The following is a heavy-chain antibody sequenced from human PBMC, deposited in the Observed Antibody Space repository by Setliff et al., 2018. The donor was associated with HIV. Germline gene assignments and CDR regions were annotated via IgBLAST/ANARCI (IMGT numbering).Heavy chain of an antibody. CDR1: GGSFSDYY. D-gene: IGHD6-19*01. V-gene: IGHV4-34*01. CDR3: ARSKYSSGWYSDHDAFDI. J-gene: IGHJ3*02. CDR2: INHSGRT. Sequence: PSETLSLTCAVYGGSFSDYYWSWIRQPPGKGLEWIGEINHSGRTIQSPSLGSRVTISIDTSKNQFSLKLSSVSAADTAVYYCARSKYSSGWYSDHDAFDIWGQGTMVTVSS.